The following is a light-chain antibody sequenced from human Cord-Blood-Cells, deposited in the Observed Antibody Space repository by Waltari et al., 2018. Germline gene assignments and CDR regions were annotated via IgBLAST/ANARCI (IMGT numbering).Light chain of an antibody. CDR2: LNSDGSH. CDR1: SGHSSYA. J-gene: IGLJ3*02. V-gene: IGLV4-69*01. Sequence: QLVLTQSPSASASLGASVKLTCTLSSGHSSYALASPQQQPEKGPRYLMKLNSDGSHSKGDGIPDRFSGSSSGAERYLTISSLQSEDEADYYCQTWGTGIGVFGGGTKLTVL. CDR3: QTWGTGIGV.